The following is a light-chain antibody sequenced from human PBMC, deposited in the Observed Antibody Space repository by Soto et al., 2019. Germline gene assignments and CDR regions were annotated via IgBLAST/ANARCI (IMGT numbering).Light chain of an antibody. J-gene: IGKJ1*01. Sequence: VLTKSPAALSLSPGERATLTCRASQSLRSNLAWYQQKPGQTPRLLIYSASIRAAATPARFSGSGAGTNFSLTISSLQSEDFAVYYCQQPAKLPPAFGQGTKVDI. V-gene: IGKV3-15*01. CDR1: QSLRSN. CDR3: QQPAKLPPA. CDR2: SAS.